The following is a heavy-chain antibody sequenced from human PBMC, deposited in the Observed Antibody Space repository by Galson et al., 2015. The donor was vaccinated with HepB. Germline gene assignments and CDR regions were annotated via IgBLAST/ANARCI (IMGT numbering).Heavy chain of an antibody. CDR1: GFTFSSYS. J-gene: IGHJ6*02. CDR2: ISRDSTYI. V-gene: IGHV3-21*01. Sequence: SLRLSCAASGFTFSSYSMNWVRQAPGKGLEWVSSISRDSTYIHYTDSVKGRFTISRDSAQNSVYLQMNSLRADDTAVYYCTRGYGTATGSDGYYYYGMDVWGQGTTVSVSS. CDR3: TRGYGTATGSDGYYYYGMDV. D-gene: IGHD1-14*01.